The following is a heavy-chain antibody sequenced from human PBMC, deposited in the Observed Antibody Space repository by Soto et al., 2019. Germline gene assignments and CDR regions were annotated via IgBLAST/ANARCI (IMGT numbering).Heavy chain of an antibody. CDR2: IIPMFGTA. D-gene: IGHD3-22*01. V-gene: IGHV1-69*13. J-gene: IGHJ4*02. CDR1: GGTFSTYA. Sequence: ASVKVSCKASGGTFSTYAISWVRQAPGQGLEWMGGIIPMFGTAKYAQKFQGRVTITADESTTTAYMELSSLGSDDTAVYYCARLPDYFTRSGYYYGVDYWGQGTLVTVSS. CDR3: ARLPDYFTRSGYYYGVDY.